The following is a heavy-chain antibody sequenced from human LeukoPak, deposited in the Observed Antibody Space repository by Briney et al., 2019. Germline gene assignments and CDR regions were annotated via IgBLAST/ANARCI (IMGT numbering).Heavy chain of an antibody. CDR1: GGSVRSYY. CDR2: IHNSGST. V-gene: IGHV4-59*02. CDR3: VRDWEGFNFDI. Sequence: PSETLSLTCTVSGGSVRSYYWSWIRQPPGEGLEWIAYIHNSGSTNYNPSLKSRVTISVDTSKNHFSLKLSSVTAADTAVYYCVRDWEGFNFDIWGQGTTVTVSS. D-gene: IGHD1-26*01. J-gene: IGHJ3*02.